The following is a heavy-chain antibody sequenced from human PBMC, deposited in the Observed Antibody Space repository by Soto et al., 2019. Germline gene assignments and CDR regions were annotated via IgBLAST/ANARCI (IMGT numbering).Heavy chain of an antibody. Sequence: GASVKVSCKASGYTFTSYDINWVRQATGQGLEWMGWMNPNSGNTGYAQKFQGRVTMTRNTSISTAYMELSSLRSEDTAAYYCARGIAAAGTDYFDYWGQGTLVTVS. D-gene: IGHD6-13*01. J-gene: IGHJ4*02. CDR2: MNPNSGNT. V-gene: IGHV1-8*01. CDR1: GYTFTSYD. CDR3: ARGIAAAGTDYFDY.